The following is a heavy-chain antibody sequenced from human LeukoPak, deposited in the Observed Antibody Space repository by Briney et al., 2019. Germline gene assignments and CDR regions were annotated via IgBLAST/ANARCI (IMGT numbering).Heavy chain of an antibody. V-gene: IGHV1-2*02. CDR2: INPNSGGT. CDR1: GYTFTGYY. J-gene: IGHJ4*02. Sequence: ASVKVSCKASGYTFTGYYMHWVRQAPEQGLEWMGWINPNSGGTNYAQKFQGRVTMARDTSISTAYMELSRLRSDDTAVYYCARDRLDYGDFHFDYWGQGTLVTVSS. D-gene: IGHD4-17*01. CDR3: ARDRLDYGDFHFDY.